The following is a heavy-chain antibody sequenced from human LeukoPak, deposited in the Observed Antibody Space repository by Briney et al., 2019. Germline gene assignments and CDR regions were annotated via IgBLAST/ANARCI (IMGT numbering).Heavy chain of an antibody. J-gene: IGHJ4*02. V-gene: IGHV4-30-2*01. CDR2: IYHSGST. CDR1: GGSISSGGYS. Sequence: PSQTLSLTCAVSGGSISSGGYSWGWIRQPPGKGLEWIGYIYHSGSTYYNPPLKSRVTISVDRSKNQFSLRLSSVTAADTAVYYCGRETDTAIDYGGQGTLVTVSS. CDR3: GRETDTAIDY. D-gene: IGHD5-18*01.